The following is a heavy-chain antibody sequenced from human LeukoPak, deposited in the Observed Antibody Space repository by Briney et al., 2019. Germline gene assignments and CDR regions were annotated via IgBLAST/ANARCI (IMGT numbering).Heavy chain of an antibody. CDR1: GGSISSYY. CDR2: IYYSGST. Sequence: SETLSLTCTVSGGSISSYYWSWIRQPPGKGLEWIGYIYYSGSTNYNPSLKSRVTISVDTSKNQFSLKLSSVTAADTAVYYRARAPWGMYGSTRFDYWGQGTLVTVSS. V-gene: IGHV4-59*01. CDR3: ARAPWGMYGSTRFDY. D-gene: IGHD2-8*01. J-gene: IGHJ4*02.